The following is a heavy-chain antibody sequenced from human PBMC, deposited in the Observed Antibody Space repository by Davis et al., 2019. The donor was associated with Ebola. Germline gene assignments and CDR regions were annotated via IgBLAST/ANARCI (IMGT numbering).Heavy chain of an antibody. V-gene: IGHV4-34*01. CDR1: GGSFSGYY. D-gene: IGHD6-13*01. CDR3: TLEVAAAVVN. CDR2: IQHIGGT. J-gene: IGHJ4*02. Sequence: SETLSLTCTVYGGSFSGYYWTWIRQSPGKGLEWIGEIQHIGGTNYNPSLKSRVTISVDTSKNQFSLTLSSVTAADTAVYYCTLEVAAAVVNWGQGTLVTVSS.